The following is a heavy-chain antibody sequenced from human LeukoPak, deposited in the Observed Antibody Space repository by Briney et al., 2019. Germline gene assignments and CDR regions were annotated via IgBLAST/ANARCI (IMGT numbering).Heavy chain of an antibody. CDR2: ITDDSKTM. J-gene: IGHJ4*02. V-gene: IGHV3-48*04. CDR1: GFTFDTYS. CDR3: VARGGWARFDY. Sequence: GGSLRLSCVASGFTFDTYSMNWIRQAPGKGLEWTSYITDDSKTMYYADSVKGRFTISRDSAKNALYLQMNSLRGEDTAVYYCVARGGWARFDYWGQGTLVTVSS. D-gene: IGHD6-19*01.